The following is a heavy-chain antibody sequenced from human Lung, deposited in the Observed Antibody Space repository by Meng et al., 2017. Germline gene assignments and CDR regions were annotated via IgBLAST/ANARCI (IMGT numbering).Heavy chain of an antibody. D-gene: IGHD1-1*01. V-gene: IGHV3-74*01. Sequence: EGELVEAGGGLVSAGVSLRLSCAASGFTFTDHWMHCVRQGPGKGLVWVSRINRDGTKPTYADSVKGRFTISRDNAKNTLYLQMNNLRAEDTAFYYCTNDRLNHWGQGALVTVSS. J-gene: IGHJ1*01. CDR3: TNDRLNH. CDR2: INRDGTKP. CDR1: GFTFTDHW.